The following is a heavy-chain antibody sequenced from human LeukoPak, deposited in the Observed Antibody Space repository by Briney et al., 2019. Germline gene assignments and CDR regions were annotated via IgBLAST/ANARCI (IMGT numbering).Heavy chain of an antibody. V-gene: IGHV1-46*01. CDR2: INPSGGST. D-gene: IGHD1-26*01. CDR1: GGTFSSYT. Sequence: ASVKVSCKASGGTFSSYTISWVRQAPGQGLEWMGIINPSGGSTSYAQKFQGRVTMTRDTSTSTVYMELSSLRSEDTAVYYCARDLVYSGSYWGQGTLVTVSS. J-gene: IGHJ4*02. CDR3: ARDLVYSGSY.